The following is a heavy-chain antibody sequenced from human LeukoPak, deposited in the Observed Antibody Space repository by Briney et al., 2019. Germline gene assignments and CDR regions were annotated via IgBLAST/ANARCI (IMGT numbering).Heavy chain of an antibody. CDR2: IYYSGST. J-gene: IGHJ4*02. D-gene: IGHD6-13*01. V-gene: IGHV4-39*01. CDR3: ARHSAAAGTGIDY. Sequence: SETLSLTCTVSGGSISSSSYYWGWIRQPPGKGLEWIGSIYYSGSTYYNPSLKSRVTLSVDTSKNQFSLKLSSVTAADTAVYYCARHSAAAGTGIDYWGQGTLVTVSS. CDR1: GGSISSSSYY.